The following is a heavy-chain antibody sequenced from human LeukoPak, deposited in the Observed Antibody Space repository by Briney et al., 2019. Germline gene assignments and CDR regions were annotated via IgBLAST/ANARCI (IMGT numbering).Heavy chain of an antibody. J-gene: IGHJ5*02. Sequence: ASVKVSCKASGYTFTSYAMHWVRQAPGQRLEWMGWINAGNGNTKYSQKFQGRVTITRDTSASTAYMELSSLRSEDTAVYYCARVGPSYSGSWNWFDPWGQGTLVTVSS. CDR2: INAGNGNT. V-gene: IGHV1-3*01. D-gene: IGHD6-13*01. CDR3: ARVGPSYSGSWNWFDP. CDR1: GYTFTSYA.